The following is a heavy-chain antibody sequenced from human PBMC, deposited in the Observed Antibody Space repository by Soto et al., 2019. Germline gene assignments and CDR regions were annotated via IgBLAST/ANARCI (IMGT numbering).Heavy chain of an antibody. CDR1: AYSISRSNC. V-gene: IGHV4-28*03. CDR3: ARGQLLPEY. Sequence: QVQLQASGPGLVKPSDTLYLTCAVSAYSISRSNCWGWIRHPPGKGLEWIGYIYYSGSTYYNPSLKSRVSMSVATCKNQFSLKLSSVTAVDTDVYYCARGQLLPEYWGQGPLVTASS. J-gene: IGHJ4*02. D-gene: IGHD2-15*01. CDR2: IYYSGST.